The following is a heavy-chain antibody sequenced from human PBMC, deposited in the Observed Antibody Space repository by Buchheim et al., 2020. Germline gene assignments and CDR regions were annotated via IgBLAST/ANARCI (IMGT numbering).Heavy chain of an antibody. D-gene: IGHD6-19*01. CDR1: GFTFSNAS. CDR2: LKSKSDGGTT. J-gene: IGHJ4*02. Sequence: EVQLVESGGGLVKPGGSLRLSCAASGFTFSNASMSWVRQTPGKGLEWVGRLKSKSDGGTTDYAAPVKGRFTISGDDSKKTLYLQMNSLKTEDTAVYYCTTTGSAWYYGDYWGQGTL. V-gene: IGHV3-15*01. CDR3: TTTGSAWYYGDY.